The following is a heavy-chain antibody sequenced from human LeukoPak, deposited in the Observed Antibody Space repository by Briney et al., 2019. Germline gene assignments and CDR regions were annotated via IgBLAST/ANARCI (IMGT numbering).Heavy chain of an antibody. D-gene: IGHD3-10*01. V-gene: IGHV3-64D*06. CDR1: GFTFSSYA. J-gene: IGHJ4*02. CDR3: VKDSPYGSGSYHLDY. CDR2: ISSNGGST. Sequence: GGSLRLSCSASGFTFSSYAMHWVRQAPGKGLEYVSAISSNGGSTYYADSVKGRFTISRDNSKNTLYLQMSSLRAEDTAVYYCVKDSPYGSGSYHLDYWDQGTLVTVSS.